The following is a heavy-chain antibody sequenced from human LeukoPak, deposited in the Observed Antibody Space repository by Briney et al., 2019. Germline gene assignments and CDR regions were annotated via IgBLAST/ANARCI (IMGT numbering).Heavy chain of an antibody. V-gene: IGHV3-33*06. CDR1: GFTFSSCG. D-gene: IGHD1-26*01. CDR2: IWYDGSNK. J-gene: IGHJ6*03. CDR3: AKVGATPRYYYYYYYMDV. Sequence: PGRSLRLSCAASGFTFSSCGMHWVRQAPGKGLEWVAVIWYDGSNKYYADSVKGRFTISRDNSKNTLYLQMNSLRAEDTAVYYCAKVGATPRYYYYYYYMDVWGKGTTVTVSS.